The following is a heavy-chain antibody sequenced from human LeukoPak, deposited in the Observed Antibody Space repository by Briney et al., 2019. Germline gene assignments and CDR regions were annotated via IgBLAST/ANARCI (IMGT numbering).Heavy chain of an antibody. D-gene: IGHD5-12*01. Sequence: GGSLRLSCAASGFTFSSYWMSWVRQAPGKGLEWVANIKQDGSEKYYVDSVKGRFTISRDNAKNSLYLQMSSLRAGDTAVYYCASLATIRGDFDYWGQGTLVTVSS. CDR2: IKQDGSEK. J-gene: IGHJ4*02. V-gene: IGHV3-7*03. CDR3: ASLATIRGDFDY. CDR1: GFTFSSYW.